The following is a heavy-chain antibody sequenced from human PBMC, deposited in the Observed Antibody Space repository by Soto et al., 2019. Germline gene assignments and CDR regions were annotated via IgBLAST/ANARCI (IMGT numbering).Heavy chain of an antibody. CDR3: ARDRASSSWLRPDYYGMDV. CDR2: IYYSGST. CDR1: GGSISSGGYY. V-gene: IGHV4-31*03. D-gene: IGHD6-13*01. J-gene: IGHJ6*02. Sequence: SETLSLTCTVSGGSISSGGYYWSWIRQHPGKGLEWIGYIYYSGSTYYNPSLKGRVTISVDTSKNQFSLKLSSVTAADTAVYYCARDRASSSWLRPDYYGMDVWGQGTTVTVSS.